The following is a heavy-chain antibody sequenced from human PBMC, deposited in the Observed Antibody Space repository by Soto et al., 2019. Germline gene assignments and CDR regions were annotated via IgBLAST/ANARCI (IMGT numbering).Heavy chain of an antibody. CDR1: GYTFTSYA. CDR3: ARGELLWFGELLR. D-gene: IGHD3-10*01. CDR2: MNPNSGDT. V-gene: IGHV1-8*01. Sequence: QVQLVQSGAEVKKPGASVKVSCKASGYTFTSYAINWVRQATGQGLEWMGWMNPNSGDTGYAQKFQGRVTMTRNTSISPAYMALSSLRSEDTAVYYCARGELLWFGELLRWGQGTLVTVSS. J-gene: IGHJ4*02.